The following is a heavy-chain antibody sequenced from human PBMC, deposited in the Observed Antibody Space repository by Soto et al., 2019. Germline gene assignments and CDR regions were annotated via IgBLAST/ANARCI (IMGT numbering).Heavy chain of an antibody. V-gene: IGHV3-23*01. J-gene: IGHJ5*02. CDR3: AKTTGPEHLTGTTRVNRFDP. CDR1: GFTFSSYA. Sequence: EVQLLESGGGLVQPGGSLRLSCAASGFTFSSYAMSWVRQAPGKGLEWVSAITGSGGSKYYADSVEGRFTISRDNSKNTVYLQMNSLRAEDTAVYYCAKTTGPEHLTGTTRVNRFDPWGQGTLVTVSS. D-gene: IGHD1-7*01. CDR2: ITGSGGSK.